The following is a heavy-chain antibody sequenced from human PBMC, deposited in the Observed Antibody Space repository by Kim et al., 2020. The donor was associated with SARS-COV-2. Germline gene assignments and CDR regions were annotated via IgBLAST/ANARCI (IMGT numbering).Heavy chain of an antibody. Sequence: GGSLRLSCAASGFTFSSYSMNWVRQAPGKGLEWVSSISSSSSYIYYADSVKGRFTISRDNAKNSLYLQMNRLRAEDTAVYYCARDSPPDIVVVVAVNYYYYGMDVWGQGTTVTVSS. D-gene: IGHD2-15*01. CDR2: ISSSSSYI. CDR3: ARDSPPDIVVVVAVNYYYYGMDV. J-gene: IGHJ6*02. CDR1: GFTFSSYS. V-gene: IGHV3-21*01.